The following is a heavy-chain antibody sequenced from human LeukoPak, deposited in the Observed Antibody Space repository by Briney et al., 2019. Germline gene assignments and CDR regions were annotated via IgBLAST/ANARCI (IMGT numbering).Heavy chain of an antibody. CDR3: AKQGEESRYDSSDYIDY. V-gene: IGHV3-21*01. D-gene: IGHD3-22*01. CDR1: GFRFSSYD. J-gene: IGHJ4*02. CDR2: ISSSSSYI. Sequence: GGSLRLSCAASGFRFSSYDMNWVRQAPGKGLEWVSSISSSSSYIYYADSVKGRFAISRDNAKNSLYLQMNSLRAEDTAVYYCAKQGEESRYDSSDYIDYWAREPWSPSPQ.